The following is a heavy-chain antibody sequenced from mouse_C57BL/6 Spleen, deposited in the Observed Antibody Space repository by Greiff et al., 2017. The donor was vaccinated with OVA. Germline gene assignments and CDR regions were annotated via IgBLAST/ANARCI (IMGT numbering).Heavy chain of an antibody. CDR3: ARREYPYAMDY. CDR1: GYTFTSYW. CDR2: IYPSDSET. Sequence: QVQLKQPGAELVRPGSSVKLSCKASGYTFTSYWMDWVKQRPGQGLEWIGNIYPSDSETHYNQKFKDKATLTVDKSSSTAYMQLSSLTSEDSAVYYCARREYPYAMDYWGQGTSVTVSS. V-gene: IGHV1-61*01. J-gene: IGHJ4*01. D-gene: IGHD5-1*01.